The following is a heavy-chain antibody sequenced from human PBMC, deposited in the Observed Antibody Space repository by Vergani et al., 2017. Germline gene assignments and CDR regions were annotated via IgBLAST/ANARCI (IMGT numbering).Heavy chain of an antibody. CDR3: ARDADWFDP. Sequence: QVQLVESGGGVVQPGRSLRLSCAASGFTFSSYAISWVRQAPGQGLEWMGRIIPILGIANYAQKFQGRVTITADKSTSTAYMELSSLRSEDTAVYYCARDADWFDPWGQGTLVTVSS. CDR2: IIPILGIA. V-gene: IGHV1-69*09. J-gene: IGHJ5*02. CDR1: GFTFSSYA.